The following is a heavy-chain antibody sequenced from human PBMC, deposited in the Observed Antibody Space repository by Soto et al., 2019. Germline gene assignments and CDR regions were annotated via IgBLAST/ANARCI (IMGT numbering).Heavy chain of an antibody. V-gene: IGHV4-34*01. D-gene: IGHD3-22*01. Sequence: SETLSLTCAVYGGSFSGYYWSWIRQPPGKGLEWIGEINHSGSTNYNPSLKSRVTISVDTSKNQFSLKLSSVTAADTAVYYCVRILYDSSGYYVSIDYWGQGTLVTVSS. J-gene: IGHJ4*02. CDR2: INHSGST. CDR3: VRILYDSSGYYVSIDY. CDR1: GGSFSGYY.